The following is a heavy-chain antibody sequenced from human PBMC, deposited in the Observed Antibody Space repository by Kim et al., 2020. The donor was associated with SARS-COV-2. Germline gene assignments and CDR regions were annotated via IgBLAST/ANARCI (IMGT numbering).Heavy chain of an antibody. J-gene: IGHJ5*02. CDR3: ASGGRGGCTSSSCYFNT. Sequence: SQTLSLTCAISGDSVSSTSGAWNWIRQSPSRGLEWLGRTYYRSKWYYDYAVSVKSRITINADTSKNQFSLQLNSVTPEDTAVYYCASGGRGGCTSSSCYFNTWGQGTLVTVSS. CDR1: GDSVSSTSGA. V-gene: IGHV6-1*01. CDR2: TYYRSKWYY. D-gene: IGHD2-2*01.